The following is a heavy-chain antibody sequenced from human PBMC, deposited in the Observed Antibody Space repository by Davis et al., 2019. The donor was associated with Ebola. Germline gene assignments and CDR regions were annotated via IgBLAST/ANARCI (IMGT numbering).Heavy chain of an antibody. V-gene: IGHV1-3*01. Sequence: ASVKVSCKASGYTFTSYAMHWVRQAPGQRLAWMGWINAGNGNTKYSQKFQGRVTITRDTSASTAYMEMRSLRSEDTAVYYCARAYGDYSLWAFDIWGQGTMVTVSS. CDR1: GYTFTSYA. J-gene: IGHJ3*02. CDR2: INAGNGNT. CDR3: ARAYGDYSLWAFDI. D-gene: IGHD4-17*01.